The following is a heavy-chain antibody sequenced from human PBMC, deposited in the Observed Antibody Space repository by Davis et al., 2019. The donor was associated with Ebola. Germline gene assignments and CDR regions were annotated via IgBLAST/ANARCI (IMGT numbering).Heavy chain of an antibody. J-gene: IGHJ5*02. V-gene: IGHV4-34*01. CDR3: ASSYSSSFWFDP. CDR1: GGSFSGYY. D-gene: IGHD6-13*01. CDR2: INHSGST. Sequence: PSETLSLTCAVYGGSFSGYYWSWIRQPPGKGLEWIGEINHSGSTNYNPSLKSRVTISVDTSKNQFSLKLSSVTAADTAVYYCASSYSSSFWFDPWGQGTLVTVSS.